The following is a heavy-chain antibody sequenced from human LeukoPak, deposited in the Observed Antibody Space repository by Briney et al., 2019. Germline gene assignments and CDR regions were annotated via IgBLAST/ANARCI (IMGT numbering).Heavy chain of an antibody. CDR3: ARYQTYFDFLCGLDY. V-gene: IGHV4-59*08. CDR2: IYYSGST. CDR1: GVSMNNYY. D-gene: IGHD3-3*01. Sequence: NPSETLSLTCTVSGVSMNNYYWSWLRHSPGKGLEWIGHIYYSGSTNYNPSLKSRVTISVDTSKNQFSLKLTSVTAADTAMYYCARYQTYFDFLCGLDYWGQGTLVIVSS. J-gene: IGHJ4*02.